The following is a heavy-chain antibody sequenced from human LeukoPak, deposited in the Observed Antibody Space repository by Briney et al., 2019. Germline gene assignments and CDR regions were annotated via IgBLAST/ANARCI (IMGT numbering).Heavy chain of an antibody. Sequence: GASVKVSCKASGYTFTGYYMHWVRQAPGQGLEWMGWINPNSGGTNYAQKFQGRVTMTRDTSISTAYMELSRLRSDDTAVYYCARDRYGYYYGSGSYYNWGQGTLVNVSS. D-gene: IGHD3-10*01. J-gene: IGHJ4*02. CDR2: INPNSGGT. CDR1: GYTFTGYY. V-gene: IGHV1-2*02. CDR3: ARDRYGYYYGSGSYYN.